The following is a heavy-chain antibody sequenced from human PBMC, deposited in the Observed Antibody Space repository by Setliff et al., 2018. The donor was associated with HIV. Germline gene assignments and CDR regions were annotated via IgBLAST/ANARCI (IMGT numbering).Heavy chain of an antibody. CDR1: GGSISSSSYY. J-gene: IGHJ6*03. Sequence: SETLSLTCTVSGGSISSSSYYWGWIRQPPGKGLELIGSIYYTGTTYYHPSLESRVTLSVDMSRNQFSLRLTSVTAADTGVYYCARHSDSSSLPPGGYYHYMDVWGKGTTVTVSS. CDR2: IYYTGTT. CDR3: ARHSDSSSLPPGGYYHYMDV. V-gene: IGHV4-39*01. D-gene: IGHD6-13*01.